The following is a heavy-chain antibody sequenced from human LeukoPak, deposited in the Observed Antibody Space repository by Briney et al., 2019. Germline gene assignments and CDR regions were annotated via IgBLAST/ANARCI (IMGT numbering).Heavy chain of an antibody. CDR3: AREPEV. V-gene: IGHV3-23*01. CDR2: ITNSGDTT. J-gene: IGHJ4*02. CDR1: GFTFSNYA. Sequence: PGGSLRLSCAASGFTFSNYAMTWVRQAPGKGLEWVSGITNSGDTTYYADSVKGRFTISRDDSKNNPYLQMNSLRAEDTAVYYCAREPEVWGQGTLVTVSS.